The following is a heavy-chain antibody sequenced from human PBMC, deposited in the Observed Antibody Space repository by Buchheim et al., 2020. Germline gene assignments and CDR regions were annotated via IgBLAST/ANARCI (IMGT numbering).Heavy chain of an antibody. CDR1: GGSISSSSYY. CDR2: MYYSGST. J-gene: IGHJ5*02. V-gene: IGHV4-39*01. CDR3: ARLQVVVAGLGWFDP. Sequence: QLQLQESGPGLVKPSETLSLTCTVPGGSISSSSYYWGWIRQPPGKGLEWIGCMYYSGSTYYNPSLKRLVTLSVDTSKNQFSLKLSSVTAADTAVYYCARLQVVVAGLGWFDPWGQGTL. D-gene: IGHD2-15*01.